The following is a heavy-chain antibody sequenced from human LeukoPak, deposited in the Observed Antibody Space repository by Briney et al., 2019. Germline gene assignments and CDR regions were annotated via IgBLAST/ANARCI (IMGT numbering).Heavy chain of an antibody. J-gene: IGHJ4*02. D-gene: IGHD1/OR15-1a*01. CDR1: GGSISSSSYY. CDR3: ARLWNMYYFDY. Sequence: SETLSITCSVSGGSISSSSYYWGWICQPQGKGLEWIGSIYYSGSTYYNPSLKSRVTISVDTSKNQFSLKLSSVTAADTAVYYCARLWNMYYFDYWGQGTLVTVSS. CDR2: IYYSGST. V-gene: IGHV4-39*01.